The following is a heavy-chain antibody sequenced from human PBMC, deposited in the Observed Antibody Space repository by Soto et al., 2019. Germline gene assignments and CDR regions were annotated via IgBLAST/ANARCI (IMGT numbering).Heavy chain of an antibody. D-gene: IGHD1-20*01. V-gene: IGHV1-3*01. CDR1: GYTFTSYA. CDR2: INAGNGNT. Sequence: ASVKVSCKASGYTFTSYAMHWVRQAPGQRPEWMGWINAGNGNTKYSQKFQGRVTITRDTSASTAYMELSSLRSEDTAVYYCAKGITLPTPLDYWGQGTLVTVSS. CDR3: AKGITLPTPLDY. J-gene: IGHJ4*02.